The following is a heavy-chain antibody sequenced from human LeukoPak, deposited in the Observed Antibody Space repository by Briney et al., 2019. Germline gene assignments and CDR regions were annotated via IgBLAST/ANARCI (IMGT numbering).Heavy chain of an antibody. J-gene: IGHJ5*02. Sequence: ASVKVPCKASGYTFTSYAMNWVRQAPGQGLEWMGRINPNSGGANYAQKFQGRVTMTRDTSISTAYMGLSRLRSDDTAVYYCAREDYSSSSAVDPWGQGTLVTVSS. CDR3: AREDYSSSSAVDP. CDR1: GYTFTSYA. CDR2: INPNSGGA. D-gene: IGHD6-6*01. V-gene: IGHV1-2*06.